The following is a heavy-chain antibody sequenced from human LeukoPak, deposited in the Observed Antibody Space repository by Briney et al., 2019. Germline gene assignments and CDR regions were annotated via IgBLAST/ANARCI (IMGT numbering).Heavy chain of an antibody. CDR1: GGSISSSSYY. J-gene: IGHJ4*02. CDR3: ARHAIAIIVRVDY. Sequence: SETLSLTCTVSGGSISSSSYYWGWIRQPPGKGLEWIGSIYYSGSTYYNPSLRSRVTISVDTSKNQFSLRLSSVTAADTAVYYCARHAIAIIVRVDYWGQGTLVTVSS. CDR2: IYYSGST. V-gene: IGHV4-39*01. D-gene: IGHD3-22*01.